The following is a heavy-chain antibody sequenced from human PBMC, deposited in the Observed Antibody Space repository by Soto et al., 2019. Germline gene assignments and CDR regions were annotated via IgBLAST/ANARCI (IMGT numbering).Heavy chain of an antibody. D-gene: IGHD3-16*01. J-gene: IGHJ4*02. Sequence: QVQLVQSGADVKKPGSSVKVSCKASGATFSSSTFTWVRQAPGQGLEWMGRIIPMFGITNSAQKFQGRLGITADESTNTVFMDMSSLRSDDTAIYYCATGALTFGGVLNAWGQGTRVTVSS. CDR2: IIPMFGIT. V-gene: IGHV1-69*02. CDR3: ATGALTFGGVLNA. CDR1: GATFSSST.